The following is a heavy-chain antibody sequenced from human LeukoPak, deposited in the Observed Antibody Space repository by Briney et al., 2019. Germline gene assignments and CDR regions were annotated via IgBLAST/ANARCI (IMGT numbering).Heavy chain of an antibody. D-gene: IGHD5-18*01. CDR3: ARVLTGRDSYGDYFDY. CDR2: ITPIFGTA. V-gene: IGHV1-69*13. CDR1: GGTFRSNA. J-gene: IGHJ4*02. Sequence: SVKVSCKASGGTFRSNAISWVRQAPGQGLEWMGGITPIFGTANYAQKFRGRVTITAVESMSTAYMELRSLRSDDTAVYYCARVLTGRDSYGDYFDYWGQGTLVTVSS.